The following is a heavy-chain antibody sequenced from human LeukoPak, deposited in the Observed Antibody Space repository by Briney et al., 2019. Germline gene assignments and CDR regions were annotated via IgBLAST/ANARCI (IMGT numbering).Heavy chain of an antibody. D-gene: IGHD3-3*01. CDR1: GFTFSDSW. J-gene: IGHJ5*02. CDR2: ISSSSSYI. CDR3: ARDSDKNYDFWSGYYTGANWFDP. V-gene: IGHV3-21*01. Sequence: GGSLRLSCEASGFTFSDSWMSWVRQAPGKGLEWVSSISSSSSYIYYADSVKGRFTISRDNAKNSLYLQMNSLRAEDTAVYYCARDSDKNYDFWSGYYTGANWFDPWGQGTLVTVPS.